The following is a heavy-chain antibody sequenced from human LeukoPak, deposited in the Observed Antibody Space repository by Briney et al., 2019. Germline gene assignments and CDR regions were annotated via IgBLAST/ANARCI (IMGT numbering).Heavy chain of an antibody. CDR3: ARDTYNSGWCSDY. Sequence: ASVKVSCKTSGYTFTSYGISWVRQAPGHGLEWMGWISTYNGNTNYAQNLQGRVIMTTDTSTSTAYMELRSPRSDDTAVYYCARDTYNSGWCSDYWGQGTLVTVSS. J-gene: IGHJ4*02. CDR2: ISTYNGNT. CDR1: GYTFTSYG. D-gene: IGHD6-19*01. V-gene: IGHV1-18*01.